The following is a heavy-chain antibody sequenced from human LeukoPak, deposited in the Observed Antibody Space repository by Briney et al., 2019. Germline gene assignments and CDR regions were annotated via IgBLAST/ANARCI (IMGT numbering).Heavy chain of an antibody. V-gene: IGHV4-4*07. J-gene: IGHJ4*02. CDR3: ARDFWSGYYTM. CDR2: IYTSAST. Sequence: SETLSLTCTVSGGSISSYYWSWIRQPAGKGLEWIGPIYTSASTNDNPSLKSRVTMSVDTSKNQFSLKLSSVTAADTAVYYCARDFWSGYYTMWGQGTLVTVSS. D-gene: IGHD3-3*01. CDR1: GGSISSYY.